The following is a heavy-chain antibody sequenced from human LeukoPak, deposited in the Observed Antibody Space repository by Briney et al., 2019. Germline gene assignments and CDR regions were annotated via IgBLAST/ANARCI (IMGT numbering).Heavy chain of an antibody. Sequence: PGGSLRLSCAASGFTLSTYEMNWVREAPGQGVGCVSYISSSGSTIYYADSVKRRFTISRDNTKNSLYLQMNSLRAEDTAVYYCAELGITMIGGVWGKGPTVTISS. D-gene: IGHD3-10*02. CDR3: AELGITMIGGV. CDR1: GFTLSTYE. V-gene: IGHV3-48*03. J-gene: IGHJ6*04. CDR2: ISSSGSTI.